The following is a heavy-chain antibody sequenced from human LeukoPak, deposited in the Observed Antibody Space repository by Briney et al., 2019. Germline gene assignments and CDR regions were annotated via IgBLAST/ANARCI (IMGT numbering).Heavy chain of an antibody. CDR1: GGSFSGYY. V-gene: IGHV4-34*01. Sequence: SETLSLTCAVYGGSFSGYYWSWIRQPPGKGLEWIGEINHSGSTNYNPSLKSRATILVDTSKNQFSLKLNSVTAADTAVYYCARTKMTTHYYYYYGMDVWGQGTTVTVSS. J-gene: IGHJ6*02. CDR3: ARTKMTTHYYYYYGMDV. D-gene: IGHD5-24*01. CDR2: INHSGST.